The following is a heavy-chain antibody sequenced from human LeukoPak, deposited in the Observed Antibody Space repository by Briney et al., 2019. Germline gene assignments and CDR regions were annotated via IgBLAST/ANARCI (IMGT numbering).Heavy chain of an antibody. CDR1: GFTFSSYA. CDR3: ARGAARGVPAAFY. Sequence: GRSLRLSCAASGFTFSSYAMHWVRQAPGQGLDWVAVISYDGSNKYYADSVKGRFTISRDNSKNTLYLQMNSLRAEDTAVYYCARGAARGVPAAFYWGQGTLVTVSS. V-gene: IGHV3-30*04. D-gene: IGHD2-2*01. CDR2: ISYDGSNK. J-gene: IGHJ4*02.